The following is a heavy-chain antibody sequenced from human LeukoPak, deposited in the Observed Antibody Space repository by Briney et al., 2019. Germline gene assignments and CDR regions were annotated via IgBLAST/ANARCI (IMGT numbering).Heavy chain of an antibody. J-gene: IGHJ4*02. V-gene: IGHV4-59*08. Sequence: SETLSLTCTVSGGSISSYYWSWIRQPPGKGLEWIGYIYYSGSTNYNPSLKSRVTISVDTSKNQFSLKLSSVTAADTAVYYCASYGGNSEVDYWGQGTLVTVSS. CDR2: IYYSGST. CDR1: GGSISSYY. D-gene: IGHD4-23*01. CDR3: ASYGGNSEVDY.